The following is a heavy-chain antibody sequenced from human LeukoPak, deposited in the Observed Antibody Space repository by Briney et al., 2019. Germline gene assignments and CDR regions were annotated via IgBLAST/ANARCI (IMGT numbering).Heavy chain of an antibody. J-gene: IGHJ4*02. D-gene: IGHD2-2*01. CDR3: ARARKYQLLADY. Sequence: ASVKVSCKASGYTFTSYGISWVRQAPGQGLEWMGWISAYKGNTNYAQKLQGRVTMTTDTSTSTAYMELRSLRSDDTAVYYCARARKYQLLADYWGQGTLVTVSS. CDR1: GYTFTSYG. V-gene: IGHV1-18*01. CDR2: ISAYKGNT.